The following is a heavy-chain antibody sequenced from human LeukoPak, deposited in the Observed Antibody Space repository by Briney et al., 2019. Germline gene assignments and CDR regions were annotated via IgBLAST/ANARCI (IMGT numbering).Heavy chain of an antibody. CDR1: GFTFSSYW. D-gene: IGHD5-24*01. Sequence: GGSLRLSCAASGFTFSSYWMHWVRQAPGKGLVWVSRINSDGSSTSYADSVKGRFTISRDNAKNTPYLQMNSLRAEDTAVYYCARDREDGYEPGHFDYWGQGTLVTVSS. V-gene: IGHV3-74*01. CDR2: INSDGSST. J-gene: IGHJ4*02. CDR3: ARDREDGYEPGHFDY.